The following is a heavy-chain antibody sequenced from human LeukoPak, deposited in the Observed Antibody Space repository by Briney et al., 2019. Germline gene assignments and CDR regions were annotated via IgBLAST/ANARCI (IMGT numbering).Heavy chain of an antibody. V-gene: IGHV4-59*01. CDR1: GGSISSYY. J-gene: IGHJ4*02. CDR3: ARDPGYSSGWYSIGD. Sequence: PSETLSLTRTVSGGSISSYYWSWIRQPPGKGLEWIGYIYYSGSTNYNPSLKSRVTISVDTSKNQFSLKLSSVTAADTAVYYCARDPGYSSGWYSIGDWGQGTLVTVSS. CDR2: IYYSGST. D-gene: IGHD6-19*01.